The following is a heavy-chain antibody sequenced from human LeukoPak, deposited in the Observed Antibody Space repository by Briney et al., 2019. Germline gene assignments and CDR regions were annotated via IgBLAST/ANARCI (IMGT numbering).Heavy chain of an antibody. J-gene: IGHJ5*02. V-gene: IGHV1-69*13. CDR3: ATVVYQLRLPWYNWFDP. Sequence: SVKVSCKASGGTFSSYAISWVRQAPGQGLEWMGGIIPIFGTVNYAQKFQGRVTITADESTSTAYMGLSSLRSEDTAVYYCATVVYQLRLPWYNWFDPWGQGTLVTVSS. CDR1: GGTFSSYA. CDR2: IIPIFGTV. D-gene: IGHD2-2*01.